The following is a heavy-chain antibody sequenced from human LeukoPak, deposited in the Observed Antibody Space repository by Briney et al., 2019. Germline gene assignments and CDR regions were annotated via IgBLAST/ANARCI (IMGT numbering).Heavy chain of an antibody. V-gene: IGHV4-31*03. J-gene: IGHJ5*02. D-gene: IGHD6-13*01. CDR2: IYYSGST. CDR3: ARLAAAAPQGFDP. CDR1: GGPISSGGYY. Sequence: LSLTCTVSGGPISSGGYYWSWIRQHPGKGLEWIGYIYYSGSTYHNPSLKSRVTISVDTSKNQFSLKLSSVTAADTAVYYCARLAAAAPQGFDPWGQGTLVTVSS.